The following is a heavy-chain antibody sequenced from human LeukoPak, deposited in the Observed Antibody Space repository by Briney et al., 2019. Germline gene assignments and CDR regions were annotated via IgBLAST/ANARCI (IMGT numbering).Heavy chain of an antibody. CDR1: GFTFSNAW. Sequence: GGSLRLSCAASGFTFSNAWMSWVRQAPGKGLEWVGRIKSKTDGGTTDYAAPVKGRFTISRDDSKNTLYLQMNSLKTEDTAVYYCTTDRFDQGSNWFDPWGQGTLVTVSS. D-gene: IGHD3-9*01. CDR3: TTDRFDQGSNWFDP. J-gene: IGHJ5*02. CDR2: IKSKTDGGTT. V-gene: IGHV3-15*01.